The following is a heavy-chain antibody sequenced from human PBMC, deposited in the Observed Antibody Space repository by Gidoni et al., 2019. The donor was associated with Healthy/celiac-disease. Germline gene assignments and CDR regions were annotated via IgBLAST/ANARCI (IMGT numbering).Heavy chain of an antibody. Sequence: QVQLVESGGGVVQPGRSLRLSCAASGFTFSSYGMHWVRQAPGKGLEWVAVISYDGSNKYYADSVKGRFTISRDNSKNTLYLQMNSLRAEDTAVYYCAKATFGGVIGYWGQGTLVTVSS. CDR2: ISYDGSNK. CDR3: AKATFGGVIGY. CDR1: GFTFSSYG. D-gene: IGHD3-16*02. V-gene: IGHV3-30*18. J-gene: IGHJ4*02.